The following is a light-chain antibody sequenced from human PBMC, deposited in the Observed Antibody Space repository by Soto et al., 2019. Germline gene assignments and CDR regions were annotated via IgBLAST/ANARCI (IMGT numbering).Light chain of an antibody. CDR2: GAS. CDR1: QSVLNN. Sequence: EIVMTHSPATLSMSPGERGTLSCRASQSVLNNLAWYQQKPGQPPRLIMSGASTRATDIPARFSGGGSGTEFTLTISGLQSEDFAVYYCQQYYNWPRTFGQGTKVDIK. V-gene: IGKV3-15*01. J-gene: IGKJ1*01. CDR3: QQYYNWPRT.